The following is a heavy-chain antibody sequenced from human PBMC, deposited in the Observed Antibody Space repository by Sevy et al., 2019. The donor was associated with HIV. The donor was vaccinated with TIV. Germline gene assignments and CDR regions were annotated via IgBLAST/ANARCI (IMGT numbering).Heavy chain of an antibody. CDR3: ASDYSGSYYSYSYYYGMDV. V-gene: IGHV4-61*01. D-gene: IGHD1-26*01. Sequence: SETLSLTCTVSGGSVSSGSYYWSWIRQPPGKGLEWIGYIYYSGSTNYNPSLKSRVTISVDTSKNQFSLKLSSVTAADTAVYYCASDYSGSYYSYSYYYGMDVWGQGTTVTVS. J-gene: IGHJ6*02. CDR1: GGSVSSGSYY. CDR2: IYYSGST.